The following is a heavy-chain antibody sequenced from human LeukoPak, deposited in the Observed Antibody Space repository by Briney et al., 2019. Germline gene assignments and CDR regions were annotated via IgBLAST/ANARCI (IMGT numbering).Heavy chain of an antibody. Sequence: ASVKVSCKASGYTFTGYYMHWVRQAPGQGLEWMGSINPNSGGTNYAQKFQGRVTMTRDTSISTAYMELSRLRSDDTAVYYCARARRYCSSTSCYGDLDYWGQGTLVTVSS. CDR3: ARARRYCSSTSCYGDLDY. CDR1: GYTFTGYY. V-gene: IGHV1-2*02. CDR2: INPNSGGT. D-gene: IGHD2-2*01. J-gene: IGHJ4*02.